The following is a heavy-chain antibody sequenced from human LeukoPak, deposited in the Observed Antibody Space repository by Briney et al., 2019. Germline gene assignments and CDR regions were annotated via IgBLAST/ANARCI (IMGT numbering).Heavy chain of an antibody. CDR2: IYYSGST. V-gene: IGHV4-39*01. CDR1: GGSISSSSYY. Sequence: SETLSLTCTVSGGSISSSSYYWGWIRQPPGKGLEWIGSIYYSGSTYYNPSLKSRVTKSVDTSKNQFSLKLSSVTAADTAVYYCARQITMVRGVTVTDWFDPWGQGTLVTVSS. CDR3: ARQITMVRGVTVTDWFDP. J-gene: IGHJ5*02. D-gene: IGHD3-10*01.